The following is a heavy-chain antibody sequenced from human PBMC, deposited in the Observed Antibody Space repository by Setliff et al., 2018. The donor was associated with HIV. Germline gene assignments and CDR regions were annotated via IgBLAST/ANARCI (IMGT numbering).Heavy chain of an antibody. V-gene: IGHV1-24*01. Sequence: ASVKVTCKVSGYSLTELSMHWVRQAPGKGLEWMGGFDPDDGETVYAQQFQGRVTMTEDTSTDTAYMELTSLRSEDTAMYYCAPVSSGWFDPWGQGTLVTVSS. CDR2: FDPDDGET. D-gene: IGHD6-25*01. CDR3: APVSSGWFDP. CDR1: GYSLTELS. J-gene: IGHJ5*02.